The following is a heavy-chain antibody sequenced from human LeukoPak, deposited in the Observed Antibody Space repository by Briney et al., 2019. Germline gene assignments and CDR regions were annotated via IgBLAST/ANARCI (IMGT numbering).Heavy chain of an antibody. CDR3: AGFKEYSGFNWFDP. CDR2: ISAYNGNT. V-gene: IGHV1-18*01. J-gene: IGHJ5*02. CDR1: GYTFTSYG. Sequence: ASVKVSCKASGYTFTSYGISWVRQAPGQGLEWMGWISAYNGNTNYAQKLQGRVTMTTDTSTSTAYMELRSLRSDDTAVYYCAGFKEYSGFNWFDPWGQGTLVTVSS. D-gene: IGHD2/OR15-2a*01.